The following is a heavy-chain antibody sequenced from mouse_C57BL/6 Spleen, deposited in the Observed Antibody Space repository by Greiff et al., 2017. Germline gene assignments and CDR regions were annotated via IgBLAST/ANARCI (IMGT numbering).Heavy chain of an antibody. CDR3: AKGFSSLGYYFDY. Sequence: QVQLKQPGAELVKPGASVKMSCKASGYTFSSYWITWVKQRPGQGLEWIGDIYPGSGSTNYNEKFKSKATLTVDTSSSTAYIQLSSLTSEDSAVYYCAKGFSSLGYYFDYWGQGTTLTVSS. V-gene: IGHV1-55*01. J-gene: IGHJ2*01. D-gene: IGHD4-1*01. CDR2: IYPGSGST. CDR1: GYTFSSYW.